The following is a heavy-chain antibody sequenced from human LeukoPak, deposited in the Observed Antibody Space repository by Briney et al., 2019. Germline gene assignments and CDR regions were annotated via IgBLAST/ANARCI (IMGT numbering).Heavy chain of an antibody. D-gene: IGHD7-27*01. CDR3: ARSLSSGSPMHV. J-gene: IGHJ6*03. CDR1: GFTFSSYA. CDR2: ISSNGGST. V-gene: IGHV3-64*01. Sequence: PGGSLRLSCAASGFTFSSYAMHWVRQAPGKGLEYVSAISSNGGSTYYANSVKGRFTISRDNSKNTLYLQMGSLRAEDMAVYYCARSLSSGSPMHVWGKGTTVTVSS.